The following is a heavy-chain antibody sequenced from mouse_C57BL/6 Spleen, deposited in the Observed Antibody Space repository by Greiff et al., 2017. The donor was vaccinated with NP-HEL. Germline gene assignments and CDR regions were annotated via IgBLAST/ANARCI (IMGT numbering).Heavy chain of an antibody. CDR3: ARIGYYYPYYAMDY. CDR1: GYTFTSYW. J-gene: IGHJ4*01. CDR2: IYPGSGST. V-gene: IGHV1-55*01. D-gene: IGHD1-1*01. Sequence: QVQLQQPGAELVKPGASVKMSCKASGYTFTSYWITWVKQRPGQGLEWIGDIYPGSGSTNYNEKFKSKATLTVDTSSSTAYMQLSSLTSEDSAVYYCARIGYYYPYYAMDYWGQGTSVTVSS.